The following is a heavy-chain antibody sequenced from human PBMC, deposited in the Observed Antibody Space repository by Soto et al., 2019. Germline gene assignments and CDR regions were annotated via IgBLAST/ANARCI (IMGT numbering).Heavy chain of an antibody. CDR2: TNDSGGT. J-gene: IGHJ5*02. Sequence: SATLSLTCAGYGASLSWYHLLWLRQPPGKGLEWIGETNDSGGTIYNPSLKSRVTVSVDTSKKQFSLTLNSVTAADTAVYYCASQRGTWGNDRYNWLDPWGQGNRVTVS. CDR1: GASLSWYH. V-gene: IGHV4-34*01. D-gene: IGHD3-16*02. CDR3: ASQRGTWGNDRYNWLDP.